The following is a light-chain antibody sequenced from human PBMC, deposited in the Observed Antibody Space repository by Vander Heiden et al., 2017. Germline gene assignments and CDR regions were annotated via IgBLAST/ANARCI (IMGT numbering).Light chain of an antibody. CDR1: SSNIVSNH. Sequence: QSVLTQPPSASGTPGQRVTISCTGRSSNIVSNHVFWYRQLPGTSPKLLIFRNNQRRSGVPARFSCSKSGTSASLAISALRSEDEADDYCEASDDSRSGLVVFGGGTKLTVL. CDR2: RNN. V-gene: IGLV1-47*01. CDR3: EASDDSRSGLVV. J-gene: IGLJ2*01.